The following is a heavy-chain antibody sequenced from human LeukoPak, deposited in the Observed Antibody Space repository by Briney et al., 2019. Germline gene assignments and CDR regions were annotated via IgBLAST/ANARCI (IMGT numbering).Heavy chain of an antibody. D-gene: IGHD2-21*02. J-gene: IGHJ4*02. CDR1: GFTFSSYS. CDR2: ISSSSSTM. Sequence: PGGSLRLSCAASGFTFSSYSMNWVRQAPGKGLEWVSYISSSSSTMYYADSVKGRFTISRDNAKNSLYLQMNSLRAEDTAVYYCARDIGSDSRGYWGQGTLVTVSS. CDR3: ARDIGSDSRGY. V-gene: IGHV3-48*01.